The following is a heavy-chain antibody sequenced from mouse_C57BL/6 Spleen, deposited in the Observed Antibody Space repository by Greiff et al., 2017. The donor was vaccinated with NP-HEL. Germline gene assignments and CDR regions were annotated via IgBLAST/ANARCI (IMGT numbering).Heavy chain of an antibody. Sequence: VQLQQSGAELVRPGASVTLSCKASGYTFTDYEMHWVKQTPVHGLEWIGAIDPETGGTAYNQKFKGKAILTADKSSSTAYMELRSLTSEDSAVYYCTREGNYHAMDYWGQGTSVTVSS. D-gene: IGHD2-1*01. CDR3: TREGNYHAMDY. CDR2: IDPETGGT. J-gene: IGHJ4*01. CDR1: GYTFTDYE. V-gene: IGHV1-15*01.